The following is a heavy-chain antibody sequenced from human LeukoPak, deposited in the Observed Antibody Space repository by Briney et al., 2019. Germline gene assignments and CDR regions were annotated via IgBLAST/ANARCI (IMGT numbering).Heavy chain of an antibody. J-gene: IGHJ4*02. CDR1: GASINSYY. CDR2: SYISGST. Sequence: PSETLSLTCTVSGASINSYYWNWIRQPAGKGLEWIGRSYISGSTDYNPSLKSRVTVSVDTAQNQFSLKLTSVTAADTAVYYCARDQELGFWGQGTLLTVSS. V-gene: IGHV4-4*07. D-gene: IGHD3-10*01. CDR3: ARDQELGF.